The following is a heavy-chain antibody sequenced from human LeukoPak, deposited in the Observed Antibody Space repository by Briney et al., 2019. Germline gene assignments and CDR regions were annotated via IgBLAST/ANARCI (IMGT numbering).Heavy chain of an antibody. V-gene: IGHV1-69*10. CDR2: IIPILGIA. D-gene: IGHD2-2*01. CDR1: GGTFSSYT. J-gene: IGHJ4*02. CDR3: ARGLRIVPAAPFDY. Sequence: SVKVSCKASGGTFSSYTISWVRQAPGQGLEWMGGIIPILGIANYAQKFQGRVTITADKSTSTAYMELSSLRSEDTAVYYCARGLRIVPAAPFDYWGQGTLVTVSS.